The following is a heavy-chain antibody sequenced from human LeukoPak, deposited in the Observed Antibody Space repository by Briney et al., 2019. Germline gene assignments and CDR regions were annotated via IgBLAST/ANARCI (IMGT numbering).Heavy chain of an antibody. D-gene: IGHD6-6*01. J-gene: IGHJ3*02. V-gene: IGHV3-23*01. CDR2: ISGSGGST. CDR1: GFTLSSYA. CDR3: AKLGKLVRDAFDI. Sequence: GSLRLSCAASGFTLSSYAMSWVRQAPGKGLEWVSAISGSGGSTYYTDSVKGRFTISRDNSKNTLYLQMNSLRAEDTAVYYCAKLGKLVRDAFDIWGQGTMVTVSS.